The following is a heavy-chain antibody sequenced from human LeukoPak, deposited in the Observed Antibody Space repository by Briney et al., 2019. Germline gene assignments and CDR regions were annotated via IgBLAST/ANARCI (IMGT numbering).Heavy chain of an antibody. D-gene: IGHD3-3*01. J-gene: IGHJ6*02. CDR2: ISYDGSNK. V-gene: IGHV3-30-3*02. CDR3: AKTIGRDYYYYGMDV. CDR1: GFTFSSYA. Sequence: GRSLGLSCAASGFTFSSYAMHWVRQAPGKGLEWVAVISYDGSNKYYADSVKGRFTISRDNSKNTLYLQMNSLRAEDTAVYYCAKTIGRDYYYYGMDVWGQGTTVTVSS.